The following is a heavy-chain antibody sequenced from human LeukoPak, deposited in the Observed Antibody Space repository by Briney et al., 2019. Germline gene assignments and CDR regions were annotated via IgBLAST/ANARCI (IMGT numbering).Heavy chain of an antibody. V-gene: IGHV3-23*01. CDR2: ISGSGGST. CDR3: AKSGSYYYDSSGLDY. J-gene: IGHJ4*02. D-gene: IGHD3-22*01. Sequence: GGSLRLSCAASGFTLSSCAMSGVHQAPGKGLEWVSAISGSGGSTYYADSVKGRITVSRDNSKNTLYLQMDSLRVEDTAVYYCAKSGSYYYDSSGLDYWGQGPLVTVSS. CDR1: GFTLSSCA.